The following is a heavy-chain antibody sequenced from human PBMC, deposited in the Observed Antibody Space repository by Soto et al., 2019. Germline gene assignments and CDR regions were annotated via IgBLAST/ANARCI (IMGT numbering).Heavy chain of an antibody. Sequence: SETLSLTCTVSGASISSGDYFWSWIRQSPGKGLEWIGYIYDSGNSYYNPSLQSRVTMSVDTSKNQFSLKLSSVTAADTAVYYCAREKGYISGPKNFDYWGQGTLVTVSS. CDR1: GASISSGDYF. J-gene: IGHJ4*02. CDR2: IYDSGNS. D-gene: IGHD5-12*01. CDR3: AREKGYISGPKNFDY. V-gene: IGHV4-30-4*01.